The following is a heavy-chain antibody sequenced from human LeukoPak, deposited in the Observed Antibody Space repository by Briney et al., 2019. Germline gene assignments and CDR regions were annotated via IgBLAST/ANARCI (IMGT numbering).Heavy chain of an antibody. CDR2: ISGSGGST. CDR3: AKARSGYSHYFDY. D-gene: IGHD3-22*01. J-gene: IGHJ4*02. V-gene: IGHV3-23*01. CDR1: GLTFSSYA. Sequence: GGSLRLSCAASGLTFSSYAMSWVRQAPGKGLEWVSAISGSGGSTYYADSVMGRFTISRDNSKNTLYLQMNSLRAEDTAVYYCAKARSGYSHYFDYWGQGTLVTVSS.